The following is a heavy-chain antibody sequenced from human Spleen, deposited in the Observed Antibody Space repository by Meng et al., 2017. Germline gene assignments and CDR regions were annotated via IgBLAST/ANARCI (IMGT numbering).Heavy chain of an antibody. J-gene: IGHJ5*02. Sequence: QPQLQESGPGLVKPSEALTLTCSVSGGPISTSGYYWGWIRQPPGKGLEWIGSIHYSGSTYHNPSLKSRVTISVDTSKNQFSLKLSSVTAADTAVYYCARPEMYTSGWYGVHWFDPWGQGTLVTVSS. CDR3: ARPEMYTSGWYGVHWFDP. CDR1: GGPISTSGYY. CDR2: IHYSGST. D-gene: IGHD6-19*01. V-gene: IGHV4-39*01.